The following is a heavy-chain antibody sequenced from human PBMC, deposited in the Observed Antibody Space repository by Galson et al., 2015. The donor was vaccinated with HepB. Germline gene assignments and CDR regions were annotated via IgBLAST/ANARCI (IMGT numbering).Heavy chain of an antibody. CDR2: ISSSGNTI. CDR1: GFTIRDHY. J-gene: IGHJ1*01. D-gene: IGHD1-26*01. V-gene: IGHV3-11*04. CDR3: AREGGSYYTEYFQH. Sequence: SLRLSCAVSGFTIRDHYMSWIRQAPGKGLEWVSYISSSGNTIYHADSVKGRFIMSRDTAKNSLYLQMNSLRAEDTAVYYCAREGGSYYTEYFQHWGQGTLVTVSS.